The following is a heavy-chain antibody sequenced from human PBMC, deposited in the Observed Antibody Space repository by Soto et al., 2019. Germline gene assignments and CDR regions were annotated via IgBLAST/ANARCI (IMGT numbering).Heavy chain of an antibody. D-gene: IGHD3-16*02. CDR3: ARVNYDYVWGSYRPLGAFDI. Sequence: PSETLSLTCAVSGYSISSGYYWGWIRQPPGKGLEWIGSISHSGSTYYNPSLKSRVTISVDTSKKQFSLKLTSVTAADTAVYYCARVNYDYVWGSYRPLGAFDIWGQGTMVTVSS. V-gene: IGHV4-38-2*01. J-gene: IGHJ3*02. CDR1: GYSISSGYY. CDR2: ISHSGST.